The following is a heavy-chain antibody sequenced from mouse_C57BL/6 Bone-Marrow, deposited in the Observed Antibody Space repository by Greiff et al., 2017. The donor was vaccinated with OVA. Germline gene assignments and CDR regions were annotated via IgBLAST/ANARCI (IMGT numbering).Heavy chain of an antibody. D-gene: IGHD1-1*01. V-gene: IGHV1-64*01. CDR2: IHPNSGST. J-gene: IGHJ2*01. CDR1: GYTFTSYW. CDR3: ARGRYYGTFDY. Sequence: VKLQQPGAELVKPGASVKLSCKASGYTFTSYWMHWVKQRPGQGLEWIGMIHPNSGSTNYNEKFKSKATLTVDKSSSTAYMQLSSLTSEDSAVYYCARGRYYGTFDYWGQGTTLTVSS.